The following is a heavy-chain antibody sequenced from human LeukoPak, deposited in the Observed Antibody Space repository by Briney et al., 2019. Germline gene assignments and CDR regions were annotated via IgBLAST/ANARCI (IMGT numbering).Heavy chain of an antibody. CDR3: ARHLAIFGVVANYFDY. CDR1: GYSISSGYY. V-gene: IGHV4-38-2*01. J-gene: IGHJ4*02. CDR2: IYHSGST. Sequence: SETLSLTCAVSGYSISSGYYWGWIRQPPGKGLEWIGSIYHSGSTYYNPSLKSRVTISVDTSKNQFSLKLSSVTAADTAVYYCARHLAIFGVVANYFDYWGQGTLVTVSS. D-gene: IGHD3-3*01.